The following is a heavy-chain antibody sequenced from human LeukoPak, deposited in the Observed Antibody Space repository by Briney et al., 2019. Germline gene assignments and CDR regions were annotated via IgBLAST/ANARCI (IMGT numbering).Heavy chain of an antibody. Sequence: PGGSLRLSCAASGFTFSSYGMHWVRQAPGKGLEWVSVISYDGSNKYFVDSVKGRFTISRDNSKNTLYLQMNSLRAEDTAVYYCARPTSSGYYYYDYWGQGTPVTVSS. CDR2: ISYDGSNK. D-gene: IGHD3-22*01. V-gene: IGHV3-30*03. CDR1: GFTFSSYG. CDR3: ARPTSSGYYYYDY. J-gene: IGHJ4*02.